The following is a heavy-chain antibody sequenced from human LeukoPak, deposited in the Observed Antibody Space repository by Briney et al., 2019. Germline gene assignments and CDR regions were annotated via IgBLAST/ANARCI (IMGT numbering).Heavy chain of an antibody. CDR1: GYTFASYG. CDR2: IGAYSGNT. V-gene: IGHV1-18*01. CDR3: ARGGLQRQRYFDY. Sequence: VASVKVSCKASGYTFASYGITWVRQAPGQGLEWMGWIGAYSGNTNYAQKFQGRVTMTTDTSTDTAYMSLRSLRSDDTAVYYCARGGLQRQRYFDYWGQGTLVTVSS. J-gene: IGHJ4*02. D-gene: IGHD4-11*01.